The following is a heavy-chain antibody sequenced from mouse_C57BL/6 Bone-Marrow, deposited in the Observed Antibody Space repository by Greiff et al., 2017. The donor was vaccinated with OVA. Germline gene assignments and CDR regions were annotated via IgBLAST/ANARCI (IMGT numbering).Heavy chain of an antibody. CDR3: ARHWDYGSFFDY. V-gene: IGHV5-6*01. CDR1: GFTFSSYG. Sequence: EVMLVESGGDLVKPGGSLKLSCAASGFTFSSYGMSWVRQTPDKRLEWVATISSGGSYTYYPDSVKGRFTISRDNAKNTLYLQMSSLKSEDTAMYYCARHWDYGSFFDYWGQGTTLTVSA. J-gene: IGHJ2*01. D-gene: IGHD1-1*01. CDR2: ISSGGSYT.